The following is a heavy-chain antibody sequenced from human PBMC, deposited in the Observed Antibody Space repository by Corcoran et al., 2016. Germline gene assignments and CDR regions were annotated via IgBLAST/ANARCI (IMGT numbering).Heavy chain of an antibody. V-gene: IGHV3-15*01. Sequence: EVQLVESGGGLVKPGGSLRLSCAASGVTFSNAWMSWVRQAPGKGLEWVGRIKSKTDGGTTDYAAPGKGRFTISRDDSKNTLYLQMNSRKPEDTVVYYCTTVRSDIVVVPAAVYYYYGMDVWGQGTTVTVSS. CDR2: IKSKTDGGTT. CDR1: GVTFSNAW. D-gene: IGHD2-2*01. CDR3: TTVRSDIVVVPAAVYYYYGMDV. J-gene: IGHJ6*02.